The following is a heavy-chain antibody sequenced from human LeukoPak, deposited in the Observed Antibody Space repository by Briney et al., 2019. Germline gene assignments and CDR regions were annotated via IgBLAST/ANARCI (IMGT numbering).Heavy chain of an antibody. J-gene: IGHJ5*02. CDR1: GGSISSGGYY. V-gene: IGHV4-31*03. Sequence: SQTLSLTCTVAGGSISSGGYYWSWIRQHPGKGLEWIGYIYYSGSTYYNPSLKSRVTISVDTSKNQFSLKLSSVTAADTAVYYCARGGCSGGSCYYRGGFDPWAREPWSPSPQ. D-gene: IGHD2-15*01. CDR3: ARGGCSGGSCYYRGGFDP. CDR2: IYYSGST.